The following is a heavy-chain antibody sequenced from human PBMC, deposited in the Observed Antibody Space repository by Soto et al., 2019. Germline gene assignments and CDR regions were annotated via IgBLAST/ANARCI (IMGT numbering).Heavy chain of an antibody. J-gene: IGHJ5*02. CDR3: ARDEYCSSTSCYTVLGPLYNWFDP. Sequence: PSGPLSLTFTVSGGSISSYYWSWIRQPAGKGLEWIGRIYTSGSTSYNPSLKSRVTMSVDTSKNQFSLKLSSVTAADTAVYYCARDEYCSSTSCYTVLGPLYNWFDPWGQGTLVTVSS. D-gene: IGHD2-2*02. CDR2: IYTSGST. V-gene: IGHV4-4*07. CDR1: GGSISSYY.